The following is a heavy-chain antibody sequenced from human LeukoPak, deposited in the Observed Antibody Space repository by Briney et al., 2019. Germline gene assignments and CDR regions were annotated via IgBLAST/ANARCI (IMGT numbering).Heavy chain of an antibody. CDR1: GFTFSSYG. CDR3: ARDGPYSGYYFDY. V-gene: IGHV3-48*04. CDR2: ISSSGSTI. J-gene: IGHJ4*02. D-gene: IGHD6-19*01. Sequence: PGGSLRLSCAASGFTFSSYGIHWVRQAPGKGLEWVSYISSSGSTIYYADSVKGRFTISRDNAKNSLYLQMNSLRAEDTAVYYCARDGPYSGYYFDYWGQGTLVTVSS.